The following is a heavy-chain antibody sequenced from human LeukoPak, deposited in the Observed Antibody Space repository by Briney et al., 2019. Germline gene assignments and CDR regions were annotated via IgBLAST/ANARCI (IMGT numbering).Heavy chain of an antibody. CDR1: GFTFSSYA. Sequence: PGGSLRLSCAASGFTFSSYAMHWVRQAPGKGLEWVAVISYDGSNKYYADSVKGRFTISRDNSKNTLYLQMNSLRAEDTAVYYCARDQSPIPIVVVLVGAFDIWGQGTMVTVSS. V-gene: IGHV3-30*04. CDR2: ISYDGSNK. J-gene: IGHJ3*02. CDR3: ARDQSPIPIVVVLVGAFDI. D-gene: IGHD2-21*01.